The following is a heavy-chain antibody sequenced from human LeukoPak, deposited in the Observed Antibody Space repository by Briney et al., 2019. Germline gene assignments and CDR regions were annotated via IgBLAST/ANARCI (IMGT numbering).Heavy chain of an antibody. V-gene: IGHV3-21*01. Sequence: PGGSLRHPCAASGFTFSSYTINWVRQAPGKGLEWVSSISSSSRSIFYADSVRGRFTTSRDNAKNSLFLQMNSLRAEDTAVYYCARTHGTLTGTGFDYWARRPLLTVSS. CDR2: ISSSSRSI. D-gene: IGHD1-20*01. CDR1: GFTFSSYT. CDR3: ARTHGTLTGTGFDY. J-gene: IGHJ4*02.